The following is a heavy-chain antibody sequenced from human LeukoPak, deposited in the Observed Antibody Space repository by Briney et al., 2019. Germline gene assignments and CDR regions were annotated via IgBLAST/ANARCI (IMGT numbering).Heavy chain of an antibody. CDR1: GGSISSYY. CDR2: IYYSGST. Sequence: SETLSLTCTVSGGSISSYYWSWIRQPPGKGLEWIGYIYYSGSTNYNPSLKSRVTISVDTSKNQFSLKLSSVTAADTAVYYCARDTPPDYWGQGTLVAVSS. CDR3: ARDTPPDY. J-gene: IGHJ4*02. V-gene: IGHV4-59*01.